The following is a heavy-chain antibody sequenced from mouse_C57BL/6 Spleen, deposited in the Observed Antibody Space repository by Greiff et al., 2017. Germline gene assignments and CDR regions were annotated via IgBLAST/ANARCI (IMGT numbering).Heavy chain of an antibody. CDR2: ISDGGSYT. J-gene: IGHJ1*03. CDR1: GFTFSSYA. Sequence: EVHLVESGGGLVKPGGSLKLSCAASGFTFSSYAMSWVRQTPEKRLEWVATISDGGSYTYYPDNVKGRFTISRDNAKNNLYLQMSHLKSEDTAMYYCARDPDYYGSSPWYFDVWGTGTTVTVSS. V-gene: IGHV5-4*01. D-gene: IGHD1-1*01. CDR3: ARDPDYYGSSPWYFDV.